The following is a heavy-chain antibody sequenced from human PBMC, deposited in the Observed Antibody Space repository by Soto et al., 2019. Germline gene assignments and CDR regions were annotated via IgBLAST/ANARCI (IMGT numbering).Heavy chain of an antibody. CDR3: GRGGAPIDC. V-gene: IGHV1-18*01. CDR1: GYTFTNFG. CDR2: ISAYNGNT. J-gene: IGHJ4*02. D-gene: IGHD3-16*01. Sequence: QVQLVQSGAEVKKPGASVKVSCKASGYTFTNFGISWVRQAPGQGLEWMGWISAYNGNTNYAQKFPGRATQTTGTSSSTAYMEVRSLRFDDTAVYYCGRGGAPIDCWGQGTLVTVSS.